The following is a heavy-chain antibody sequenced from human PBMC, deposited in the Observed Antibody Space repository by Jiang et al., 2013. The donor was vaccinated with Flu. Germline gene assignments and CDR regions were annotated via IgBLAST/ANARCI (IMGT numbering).Heavy chain of an antibody. CDR2: IYYSGST. Sequence: GSGLVKPSETLSLTCTVSGGSISSYYWSWIRQPPGKGLEWIGYIYYSGSTNYNPSLKSRVTISVDTSKNQFSLKLSSVTAADTAVYYCARVACSGGSCPWGYYYGMDVWGQGTTVTVSS. CDR3: ARVACSGGSCPWGYYYGMDV. V-gene: IGHV4-59*01. D-gene: IGHD2-15*01. J-gene: IGHJ6*02. CDR1: GGSISSYY.